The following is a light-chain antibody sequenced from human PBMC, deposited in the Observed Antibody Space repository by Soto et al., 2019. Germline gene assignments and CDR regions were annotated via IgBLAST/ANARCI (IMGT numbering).Light chain of an antibody. CDR1: SSNIGNNA. J-gene: IGLJ2*01. V-gene: IGLV1-36*01. CDR2: YDD. CDR3: AAWDDSLNGVV. Sequence: QSVLTQPPSVSEAPRQRVTISCSGSSSNIGNNAVNWYQQLPGKAPKLLIYYDDLLTSGVSDRFSVSKSGTSASLAISGLQSEDEAEYYCAAWDDSLNGVVFGGGTKLTVL.